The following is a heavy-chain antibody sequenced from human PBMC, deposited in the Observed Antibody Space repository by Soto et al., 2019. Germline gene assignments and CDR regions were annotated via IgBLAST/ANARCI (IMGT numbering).Heavy chain of an antibody. CDR3: AREVGATYYYHGMDV. D-gene: IGHD1-26*01. CDR1: GFPFTSYS. J-gene: IGHJ6*02. CDR2: IKQDGSEK. V-gene: IGHV3-7*01. Sequence: GRSLRLSCAAAGFPFTSYSMSWVRQAPGKGLEWVANIKQDGSEKYYVDSVKGRFTISRDNAKNSLYLHMNSLRAEDTAVYYCAREVGATYYYHGMDVCGRGTTVTVSS.